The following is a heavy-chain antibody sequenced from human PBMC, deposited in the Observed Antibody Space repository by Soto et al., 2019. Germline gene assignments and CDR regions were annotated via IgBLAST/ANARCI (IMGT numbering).Heavy chain of an antibody. D-gene: IGHD6-19*01. CDR3: ARPSKKYSSGPGGFDY. Sequence: GASVKVSCKASGGTFSSYAISWLRQSPGQGLEWMGGIIPIFGTANYAQKFQGRVTITVDESTSTAYMELSSLRSEDTAVYYCARPSKKYSSGPGGFDYWGQGTLVTVSS. V-gene: IGHV1-69*13. CDR1: GGTFSSYA. J-gene: IGHJ4*02. CDR2: IIPIFGTA.